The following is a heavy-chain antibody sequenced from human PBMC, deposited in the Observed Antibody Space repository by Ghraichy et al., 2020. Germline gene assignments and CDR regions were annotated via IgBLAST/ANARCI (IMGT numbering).Heavy chain of an antibody. CDR1: GGSISSSSYY. J-gene: IGHJ4*02. D-gene: IGHD4-23*01. Sequence: SETLSLTCTVSGGSISSSSYYWSWIRQPPGKGLEWIGSIYYSGSTYYNPSLKSRVTISVDTSKNQFSLKLSSVTAADTAVYYCARLYGGNDIAYCGQGTLVTVPS. CDR2: IYYSGST. V-gene: IGHV4-39*01. CDR3: ARLYGGNDIAY.